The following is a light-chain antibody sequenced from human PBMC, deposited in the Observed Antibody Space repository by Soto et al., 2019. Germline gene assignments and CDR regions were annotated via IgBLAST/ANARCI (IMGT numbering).Light chain of an antibody. CDR1: QSVGSS. Sequence: EIVSTQSPATLSLSPGERATLSCRASQSVGSSLAWYQQKPGQAPRLLIYDASNRATGIPARFSGSGSGTDITLTISSLEPEDFAVYYCQQRSNWPALTFGGGTKVEIK. CDR3: QQRSNWPALT. J-gene: IGKJ4*01. CDR2: DAS. V-gene: IGKV3-11*01.